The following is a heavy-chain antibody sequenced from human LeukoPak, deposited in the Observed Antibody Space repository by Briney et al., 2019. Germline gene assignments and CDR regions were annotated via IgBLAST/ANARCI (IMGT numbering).Heavy chain of an antibody. CDR2: IYYSGST. Sequence: SQTLSLTCTVSGGSISSGGYYWSWIRQHPGKGLGWIGYIYYSGSTYYNPSLKSRVTISVDTSKNQFSLKLSSVTAADTAVYYCARDRVTTVTKGYFDLWGRGTLVTVSS. CDR1: GGSISSGGYY. J-gene: IGHJ2*01. D-gene: IGHD4-17*01. CDR3: ARDRVTTVTKGYFDL. V-gene: IGHV4-31*03.